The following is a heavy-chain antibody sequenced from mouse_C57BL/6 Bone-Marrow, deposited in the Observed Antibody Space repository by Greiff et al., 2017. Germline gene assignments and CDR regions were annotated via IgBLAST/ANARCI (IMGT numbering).Heavy chain of an antibody. V-gene: IGHV1-4*01. Sequence: QVQLQQSGAELARPGASVKMSCKASGYTFTSYTMHWVKQRPGQGLEWIGYINPSSGYTKYNQKFKDKATLTADKSSSTAYMQMSSLTSEDYAVYYCARDYYGRAWFAYWGQGTLGTVSA. D-gene: IGHD1-1*01. CDR3: ARDYYGRAWFAY. J-gene: IGHJ3*01. CDR1: GYTFTSYT. CDR2: INPSSGYT.